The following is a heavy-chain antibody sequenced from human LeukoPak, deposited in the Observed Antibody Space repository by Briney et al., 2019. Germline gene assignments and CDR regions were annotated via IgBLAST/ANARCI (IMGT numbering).Heavy chain of an antibody. J-gene: IGHJ4*02. CDR3: AKEYTPSSPLGELDS. Sequence: GGCLRLSCAVSGLNLNSYAMHWVRQAPGKGLEWVAVIRHDEANSFYADSVQGRFTISRDTSKKLLYLQMNSLRVEDTAVYYCAKEYTPSSPLGELDSWGQGTLVTVSS. CDR2: IRHDEANS. CDR1: GLNLNSYA. V-gene: IGHV3-30*02. D-gene: IGHD6-6*01.